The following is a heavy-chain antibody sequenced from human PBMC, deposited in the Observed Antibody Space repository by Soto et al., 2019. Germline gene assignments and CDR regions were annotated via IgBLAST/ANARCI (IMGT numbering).Heavy chain of an antibody. J-gene: IGHJ4*02. CDR3: AREGSSRLFDI. Sequence: GGSLRLSCSASGFSFSDYYMDWIRHTPGRGLEWLSYISGNGLYKIYADSMEGRFTISRDNAKNSVYLQLTNLGADDTAVYYYAREGSSRLFDIWGQGALVTISS. CDR2: ISGNGLYK. V-gene: IGHV3-11*05. CDR1: GFSFSDYY. D-gene: IGHD2-15*01.